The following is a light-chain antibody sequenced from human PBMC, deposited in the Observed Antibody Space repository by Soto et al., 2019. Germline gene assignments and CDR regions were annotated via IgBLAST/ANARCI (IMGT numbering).Light chain of an antibody. V-gene: IGKV1-5*01. CDR2: DAS. CDR1: QSVRSW. Sequence: DIQMTQSPSTLSASVGDRVTITCRASQSVRSWLAWYQQKPGRAPKFLIYDASSLESGVPSRFSVSGSGAECPLTISNLQPDDFATYSCQQYDNYPLTFGGGTKVEI. CDR3: QQYDNYPLT. J-gene: IGKJ4*01.